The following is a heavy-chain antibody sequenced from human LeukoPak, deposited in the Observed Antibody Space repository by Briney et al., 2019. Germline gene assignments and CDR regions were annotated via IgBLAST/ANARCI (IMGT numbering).Heavy chain of an antibody. Sequence: AGGPLRLSCAASGFIFSQHGMHWVRQAPGKGLEWVAVIWHDGSSQYYADSVKGRFIISRDNSKNTLYLQMNSLRAEDTAVYYCAKVRANDGDYDAPFDYWGQGTLVTVSS. CDR1: GFIFSQHG. D-gene: IGHD4-17*01. CDR3: AKVRANDGDYDAPFDY. CDR2: IWHDGSSQ. V-gene: IGHV3-33*03. J-gene: IGHJ4*02.